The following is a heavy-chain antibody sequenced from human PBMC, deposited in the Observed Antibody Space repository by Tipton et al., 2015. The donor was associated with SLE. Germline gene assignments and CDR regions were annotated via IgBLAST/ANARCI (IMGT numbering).Heavy chain of an antibody. D-gene: IGHD6-6*01. V-gene: IGHV4-59*01. J-gene: IGHJ4*02. CDR2: VYYSGTT. Sequence: TLSLTCTVSDGSMTSYYWSWIRQPPGKGLEWIGCVYYSGTTNYNPSLKSRVAISLDMSKNQFSLRLNSVTTADTAIYYCARDRLISAAISYFDYWGQGVLVTVSS. CDR1: DGSMTSYY. CDR3: ARDRLISAAISYFDY.